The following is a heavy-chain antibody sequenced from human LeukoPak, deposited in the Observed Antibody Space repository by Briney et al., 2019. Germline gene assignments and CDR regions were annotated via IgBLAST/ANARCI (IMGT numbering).Heavy chain of an antibody. D-gene: IGHD3-10*01. CDR1: GGSISSGSYY. Sequence: SQTLSLTCTVSGGSISSGSYYWSWIRQPVGKGLEWIGRIYTSGSTNYNPSLKSRVTISVDTSKNQFSLKLSSVTAADTAVYYCARDRYGSGEIDYWGQGTLVTVSS. CDR3: ARDRYGSGEIDY. CDR2: IYTSGST. V-gene: IGHV4-61*02. J-gene: IGHJ4*02.